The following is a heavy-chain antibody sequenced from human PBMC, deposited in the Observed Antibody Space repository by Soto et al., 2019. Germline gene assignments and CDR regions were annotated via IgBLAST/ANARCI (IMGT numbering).Heavy chain of an antibody. Sequence: QVQLVQSGAEVKKPGASVKVSCKASGYPFTTYDISWVRQAAGQGLEWRGWINLNSGHTDYAQRFQGRVTMTRNTSITTAYMELTSLSSEDTAVYYCARGRGWRDYWGQGTLVTVSS. D-gene: IGHD6-19*01. CDR1: GYPFTTYD. CDR2: INLNSGHT. J-gene: IGHJ4*02. CDR3: ARGRGWRDY. V-gene: IGHV1-8*01.